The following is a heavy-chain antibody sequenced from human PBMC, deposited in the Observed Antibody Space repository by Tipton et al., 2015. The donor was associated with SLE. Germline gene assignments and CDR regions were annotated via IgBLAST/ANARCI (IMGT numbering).Heavy chain of an antibody. D-gene: IGHD1-7*01. CDR1: GASISSSHW. CDR2: IYSSGFT. V-gene: IGHV4-4*02. J-gene: IGHJ4*02. Sequence: GLVKPSGTLSLTCAVSGASISSSHWWGWVRQPPGKGLEWIANIYSSGFTYYNPSLKSRVTISVDTSKNQFSLRLSSVTAADTAVYYCAWRYWNYVGGVYWGQGTLVTVSS. CDR3: AWRYWNYVGGVY.